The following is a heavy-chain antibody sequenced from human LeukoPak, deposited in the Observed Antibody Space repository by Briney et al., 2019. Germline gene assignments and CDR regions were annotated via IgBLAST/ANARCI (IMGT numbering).Heavy chain of an antibody. CDR2: ISSSSRYI. Sequence: GGSLRLSCAASGFTFSSYSMNWVRQAPGKGLEWVSSISSSSRYIYYADSVKGRFTISRDNAKNSLYLQMNSLRAEDTAVYYCAVMSGVYAIPDDFDYWGQGTLVTVSS. J-gene: IGHJ4*02. CDR3: AVMSGVYAIPDDFDY. V-gene: IGHV3-21*01. D-gene: IGHD2-8*01. CDR1: GFTFSSYS.